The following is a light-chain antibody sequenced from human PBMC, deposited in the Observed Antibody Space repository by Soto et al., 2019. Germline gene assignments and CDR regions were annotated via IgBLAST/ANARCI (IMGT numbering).Light chain of an antibody. Sequence: EIVMTQSPATLSVSPGEGATLSCRASQSVSHNLAWYQQKPGQAPRLLIYGASTRATGIPTRFSGSGSGTEFTLNISSLXXXXXAVYYCEQYNSWPPLYTFGQGT. CDR3: EQYNSWPPLYT. CDR1: QSVSHN. CDR2: GAS. J-gene: IGKJ2*01. V-gene: IGKV3-15*01.